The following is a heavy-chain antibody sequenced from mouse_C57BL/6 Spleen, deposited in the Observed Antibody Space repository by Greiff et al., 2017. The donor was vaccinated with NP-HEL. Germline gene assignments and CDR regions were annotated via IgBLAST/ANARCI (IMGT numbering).Heavy chain of an antibody. J-gene: IGHJ3*01. V-gene: IGHV1-80*01. CDR1: GYAFSSYW. CDR2: IYPGDGDT. D-gene: IGHD1-1*01. Sequence: VQLQESGAELVKPGASVKISCKASGYAFSSYWMNWVKQRPGKGLEWIGQIYPGDGDTNYNGKFKGKATLTADKSSSTAYMQLSSLTSEDSAVYFCAIGILRKAFAYWGQGTLVTVSA. CDR3: AIGILRKAFAY.